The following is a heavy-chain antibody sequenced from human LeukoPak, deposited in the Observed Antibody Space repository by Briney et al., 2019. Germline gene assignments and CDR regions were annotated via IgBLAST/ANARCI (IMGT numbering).Heavy chain of an antibody. J-gene: IGHJ4*02. V-gene: IGHV4-31*03. CDR2: IYYSGST. Sequence: SETLSLTCTVSGGSISSGGYYWSWIRQHPGKGLEWIGYIYYSGSTYYNPSFKSRVTISVDTSKNQFSLKLSSVTAADTAVYYCARFDYYGSGSYYNPWDYWGQGTLVTVSS. CDR3: ARFDYYGSGSYYNPWDY. D-gene: IGHD3-10*01. CDR1: GGSISSGGYY.